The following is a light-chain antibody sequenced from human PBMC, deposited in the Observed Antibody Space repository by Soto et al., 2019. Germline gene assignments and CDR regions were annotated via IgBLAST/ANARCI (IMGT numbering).Light chain of an antibody. J-gene: IGKJ4*01. CDR1: QSISSY. CDR2: AAS. V-gene: IGKV1-39*01. CDR3: QQSYSTPLT. Sequence: EIQMTQFPSSLSASVGDRVTITCRASQSISSYLNWYQQKPGKAPKLLIYAASSLQSGVPSRFSGSGSGTDFTLTISSLQPEDFATYYCQQSYSTPLTFGGGTKVDIK.